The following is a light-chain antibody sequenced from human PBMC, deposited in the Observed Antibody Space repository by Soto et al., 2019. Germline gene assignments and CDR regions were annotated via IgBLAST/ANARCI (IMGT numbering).Light chain of an antibody. CDR2: GGS. CDR1: SSNVGNYNL. Sequence: QSAPTQPASVSGSPGQSITISCIGTSSNVGNYNLVSWYQQYPGRSPKLMIYGGSRRPSGISNRFSGSKSDNTATLTISGLQAEDEATYFCCSFAGNSTLIFGGGTKLTVL. CDR3: CSFAGNSTLI. V-gene: IGLV2-23*01. J-gene: IGLJ2*01.